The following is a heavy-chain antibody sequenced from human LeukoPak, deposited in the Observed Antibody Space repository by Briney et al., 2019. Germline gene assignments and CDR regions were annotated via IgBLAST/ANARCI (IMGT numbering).Heavy chain of an antibody. D-gene: IGHD3-10*01. CDR3: ARVYYYGSGINKFDY. V-gene: IGHV4-30-4*01. CDR2: IYYTGST. CDR1: GDSITNSNFY. J-gene: IGHJ4*02. Sequence: KASETLSLTCTVSGDSITNSNFYWSWVRQPPGEGLEWIGYIYYTGSTYYNPSLKSRVTISVDTSKNQFSLKLSSVTAADTAVYYCARVYYYGSGINKFDYWGQGTLVTVSS.